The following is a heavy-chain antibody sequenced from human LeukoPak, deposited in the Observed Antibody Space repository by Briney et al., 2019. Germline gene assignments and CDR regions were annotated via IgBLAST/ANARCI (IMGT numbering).Heavy chain of an antibody. V-gene: IGHV3-30*04. CDR1: GVTLSSYA. CDR2: ISYDESNK. CDR3: ARGSPPDY. Sequence: PGGSLRLSCAASGVTLSSYAMCWVRQAPGKGLEWVAVISYDESNKYYADSVKGRFTISRDNSKNTLYLQMNSLRAEDTAVYYRARGSPPDYWGQGALVTVSS. J-gene: IGHJ4*02.